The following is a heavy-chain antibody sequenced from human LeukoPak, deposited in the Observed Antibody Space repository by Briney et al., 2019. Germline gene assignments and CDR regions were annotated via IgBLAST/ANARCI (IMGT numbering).Heavy chain of an antibody. CDR2: ISGGGGST. J-gene: IGHJ3*02. CDR3: ARDWRDSSGKFPNDAFDI. Sequence: GGSPRLSCAASGFTFSSYAMSWVRQAPGKGLEWVSVISGGGGSTYFADSVKGRFTISRDNAKNSLYLQMNSLRAEDTAVYYCARDWRDSSGKFPNDAFDIWDQGTMVTVSS. V-gene: IGHV3-23*01. D-gene: IGHD3-22*01. CDR1: GFTFSSYA.